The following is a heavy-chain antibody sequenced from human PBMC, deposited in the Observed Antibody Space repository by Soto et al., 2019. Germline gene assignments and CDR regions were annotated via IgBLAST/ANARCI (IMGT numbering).Heavy chain of an antibody. CDR3: AGHDYEASDRDYCSDD. J-gene: IGHJ4*02. Sequence: QVQLVQCRAEVKKPASSVKVSCTASGATFSNFAVSWVRQAPGQGLESRGGIIPIFGTPNYAERFQGRVTITADESTSTAYMELSSLRSDDTAVYYCAGHDYEASDRDYCSDDWVQGTLVSVSS. CDR1: GATFSNFA. CDR2: IIPIFGTP. D-gene: IGHD4-17*01. V-gene: IGHV1-69*01.